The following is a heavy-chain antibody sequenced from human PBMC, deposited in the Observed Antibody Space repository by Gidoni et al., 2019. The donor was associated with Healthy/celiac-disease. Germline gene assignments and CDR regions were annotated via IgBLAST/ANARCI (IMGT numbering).Heavy chain of an antibody. Sequence: EVQLLESGGGLVQPGGSLRLSCAASGFPFSSYAMSWVRQAPGKGLEWVSAISGSGGSTYYADSVKGRFTISRDNSKNTLYLQMNSLRAEDTAVYYCAKDMVRGVIMGIDYWGQGTLVTVSS. J-gene: IGHJ4*02. D-gene: IGHD3-10*01. CDR3: AKDMVRGVIMGIDY. CDR1: GFPFSSYA. CDR2: ISGSGGST. V-gene: IGHV3-23*01.